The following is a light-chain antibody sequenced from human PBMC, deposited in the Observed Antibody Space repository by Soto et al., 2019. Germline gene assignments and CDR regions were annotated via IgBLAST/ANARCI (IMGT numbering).Light chain of an antibody. Sequence: DIQMTQSPSTLSASVGDRVTITCRASQSISSWLAWYQQKSGKAPKLLIYDASSLESGAPSRFSGSGSGTEFTLTISSLQPDDFATYYCQQYKSNSLTFGGGTKVDIK. CDR2: DAS. V-gene: IGKV1-5*01. J-gene: IGKJ4*01. CDR1: QSISSW. CDR3: QQYKSNSLT.